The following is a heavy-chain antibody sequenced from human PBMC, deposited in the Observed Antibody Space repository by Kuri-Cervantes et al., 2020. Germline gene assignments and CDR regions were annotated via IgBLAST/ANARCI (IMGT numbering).Heavy chain of an antibody. D-gene: IGHD6-13*01. CDR1: GFTFSSYG. J-gene: IGHJ6*02. CDR2: IAYYGSNK. CDR3: AKHVGYSSRVYYYYGMDV. V-gene: IGHV3-30*18. Sequence: GGSLRLSCAASGFTFSSYGMHWVRQAPGKGLEWVAVIAYYGSNKYYADSVKGRFTISRDNSKNTLYRQMNSLRAEDTAVYYCAKHVGYSSRVYYYYGMDVWGQGTTVTVSS.